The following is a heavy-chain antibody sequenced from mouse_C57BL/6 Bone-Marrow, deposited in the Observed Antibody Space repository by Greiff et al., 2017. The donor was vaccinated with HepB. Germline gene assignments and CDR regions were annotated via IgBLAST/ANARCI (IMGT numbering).Heavy chain of an antibody. CDR2: IYPGSGST. V-gene: IGHV1-55*01. J-gene: IGHJ1*03. D-gene: IGHD2-3*01. CDR1: GYTFTSYW. Sequence: VQLQQPGAELVKPGASVKMSCKASGYTFTSYWITWVKQRPGQGLEWIGDIYPGSGSTNYNEKFKSKATLTVDTSSSTAYMQLSSLTSEDSAVYYCAKGDDGYCWYFDVWGTGTTVTVSS. CDR3: AKGDDGYCWYFDV.